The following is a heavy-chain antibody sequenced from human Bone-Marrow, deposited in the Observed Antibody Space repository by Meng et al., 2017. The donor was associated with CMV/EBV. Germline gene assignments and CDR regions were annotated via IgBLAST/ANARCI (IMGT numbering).Heavy chain of an antibody. CDR2: ISGRGAAT. CDR3: ANYGSGSYPGWFDP. D-gene: IGHD1-26*01. Sequence: GIAFSTYEKDWERKDAGKGLEWVGGISGRGAATKKEDSERGRFTISRDNFKNTLHLQMHSLRAEDTAVYYCANYGSGSYPGWFDPWGQGTLVTVSS. CDR1: GIAFSTYE. J-gene: IGHJ5*02. V-gene: IGHV3-23*01.